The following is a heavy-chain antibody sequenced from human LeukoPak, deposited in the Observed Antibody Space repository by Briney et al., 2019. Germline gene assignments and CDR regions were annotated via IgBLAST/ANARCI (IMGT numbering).Heavy chain of an antibody. CDR2: IIPIFGTA. V-gene: IGHV1-69*01. Sequence: SVKVSCKASGGTFSNYAISWVRQAPGQGLEWMGGIIPIFGTANCAQKFQGRVTITADESTSTAYMELSSLRSEDTAVYYCAREGDYYGSGSYYNVWFDPWGQGTLVTVSS. J-gene: IGHJ5*02. CDR1: GGTFSNYA. D-gene: IGHD3-10*01. CDR3: AREGDYYGSGSYYNVWFDP.